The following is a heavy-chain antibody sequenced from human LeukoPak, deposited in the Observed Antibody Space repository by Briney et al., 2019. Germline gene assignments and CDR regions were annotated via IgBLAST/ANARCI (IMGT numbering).Heavy chain of an antibody. J-gene: IGHJ5*02. Sequence: PSQTLSLTCTVSGGSISSGGYYWSWIRQHPGKGLEWIGYIYYSGSTYYNPSLKSRVTISVDTSKNQFSLKLSSVTAADTAVYYCARGVIKYNWFDPWGQGTLVTVSS. CDR3: ARGVIKYNWFDP. CDR1: GGSISSGGYY. CDR2: IYYSGST. V-gene: IGHV4-31*03. D-gene: IGHD3-10*01.